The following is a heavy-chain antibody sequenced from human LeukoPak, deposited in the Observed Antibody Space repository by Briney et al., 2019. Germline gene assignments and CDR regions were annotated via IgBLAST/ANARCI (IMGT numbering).Heavy chain of an antibody. V-gene: IGHV3-53*01. CDR1: GFTVSSNY. J-gene: IGHJ5*02. Sequence: GGSLRLSCAASGFTVSSNYMGWVRQAPGKGLEWVSVIYSGGSTYYADSVKGRFTISRDNSKNTLYLQMNSLRAEDTAVYYCARGHDSSGYYYDWFDPWGQGTLVTVSS. CDR2: IYSGGST. CDR3: ARGHDSSGYYYDWFDP. D-gene: IGHD3-22*01.